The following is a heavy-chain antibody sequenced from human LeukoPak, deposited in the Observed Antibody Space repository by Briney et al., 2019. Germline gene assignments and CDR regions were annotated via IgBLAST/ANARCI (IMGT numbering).Heavy chain of an antibody. CDR1: GFTLGDYA. V-gene: IGHV3-49*03. D-gene: IGHD4-17*01. J-gene: IGHJ5*02. CDR3: TSFLRTPDGFDP. CDR2: IRSKAYGGTT. Sequence: GGSLRLSCPASGFTLGDYAMSWFRPAPGKGLAGVGFIRSKAYGGTTEYAASVKGRFTISRDDSNSIAYLQMNSLTTEDTAVYDCTSFLRTPDGFDPWGRGTLVTVPS.